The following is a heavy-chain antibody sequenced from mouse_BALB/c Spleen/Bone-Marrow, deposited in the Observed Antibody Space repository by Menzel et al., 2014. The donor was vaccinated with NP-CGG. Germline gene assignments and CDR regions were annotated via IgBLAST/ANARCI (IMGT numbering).Heavy chain of an antibody. CDR3: ARLSYDGRFAS. D-gene: IGHD2-12*01. V-gene: IGHV4-1*02. CDR2: INPDSSTI. CDR1: GFDFSRYW. Sequence: EVQLVESGGGQVQPGGSLKFSCAASGFDFSRYWMSWVRQAAGKGLECIGDINPDSSTINYTPSLKDIFIISRDNAQHSLYMQMSKVRSEDTALYYCARLSYDGRFASWGQGTLCTVSA. J-gene: IGHJ3*01.